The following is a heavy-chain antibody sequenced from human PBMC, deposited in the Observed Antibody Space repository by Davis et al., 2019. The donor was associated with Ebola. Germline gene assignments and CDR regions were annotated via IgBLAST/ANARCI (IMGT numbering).Heavy chain of an antibody. J-gene: IGHJ6*02. D-gene: IGHD4-17*01. Sequence: ASVKVSCKASGYTFTGYYMHWVRQAPGQGLEWMGWINPNSGGTNYAQKFQGRVTITRDTSASTAYMELSSLRSEDTAVYYCATGVTVTTFYYYGMDVWGQGTTVTVSS. V-gene: IGHV1-2*02. CDR3: ATGVTVTTFYYYGMDV. CDR2: INPNSGGT. CDR1: GYTFTGYY.